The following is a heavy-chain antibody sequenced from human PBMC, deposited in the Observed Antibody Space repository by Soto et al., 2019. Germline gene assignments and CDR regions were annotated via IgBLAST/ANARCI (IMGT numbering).Heavy chain of an antibody. Sequence: SETLSLTCTVSGGSISSYYWSWIRQPPGKGLEWIGCIHHSGKSNYSPSLRSRVTMSVDTPKNQFSLKLNSMTAADTAIYYCARVGGSGWNFDFWGQGILDTVSS. V-gene: IGHV4-59*01. CDR3: ARVGGSGWNFDF. CDR2: IHHSGKS. J-gene: IGHJ4*02. D-gene: IGHD6-19*01. CDR1: GGSISSYY.